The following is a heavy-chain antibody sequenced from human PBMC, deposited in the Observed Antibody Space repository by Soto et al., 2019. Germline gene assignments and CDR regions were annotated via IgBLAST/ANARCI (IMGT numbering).Heavy chain of an antibody. Sequence: GSGPTLVNPPQTLTLTCTFSGFSLSTSGVGVAWIRHPPGKALEWLALIYWDDGKRYSPSLKTRLNITKDTSKNQVVLTLTNVDPVETATYYCEHRPAYDISTGYYPFDYWGQGSLVTVSS. CDR2: IYWDDGK. CDR3: EHRPAYDISTGYYPFDY. CDR1: GFSLSTSGVG. D-gene: IGHD3-9*01. J-gene: IGHJ4*02. V-gene: IGHV2-5*02.